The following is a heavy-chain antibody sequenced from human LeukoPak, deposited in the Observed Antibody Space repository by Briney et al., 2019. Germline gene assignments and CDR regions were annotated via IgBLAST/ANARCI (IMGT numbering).Heavy chain of an antibody. Sequence: SETLSLTCAVYGGSFSDYFWNWIRQPPGKGLEWIGEINHGGGTRYNPSLKSRATISVDTSKKQFSLNLTSVTAADTAVYYCASGLGGSDLEYWGQGTLVTVSS. D-gene: IGHD1-26*01. CDR1: GGSFSDYF. V-gene: IGHV4-34*01. CDR2: INHGGGT. J-gene: IGHJ4*02. CDR3: ASGLGGSDLEY.